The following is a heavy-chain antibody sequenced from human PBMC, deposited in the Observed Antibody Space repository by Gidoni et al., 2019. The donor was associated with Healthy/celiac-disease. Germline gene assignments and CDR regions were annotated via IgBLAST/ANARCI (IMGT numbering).Heavy chain of an antibody. CDR3: ATGCSGGSCSEDY. Sequence: GGTFSSYAISWVRQAPGQGLEWMGGIIPIFGTANYAQKFQGRVTITADESTSTAYMELSSLRSEDTAVYYCATGCSGGSCSEDYWGQGTLVTVSS. CDR2: IIPIFGTA. V-gene: IGHV1-69*01. J-gene: IGHJ4*02. CDR1: GGTFSSYA. D-gene: IGHD2-15*01.